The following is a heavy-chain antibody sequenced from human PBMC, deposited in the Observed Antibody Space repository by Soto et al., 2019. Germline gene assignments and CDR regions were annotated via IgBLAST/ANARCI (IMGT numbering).Heavy chain of an antibody. CDR2: INPSGGST. Sequence: GASVKVSYKASGYTFTSYYMHWVRQAPGQGLEWMGIINPSGGSTSYAQKFQGRVTMTRDTSTSTVYMELSSLRSEDTAVYYCAREGRDIVVVVAAQEKAHFDYWGQGTLVTVSS. CDR3: AREGRDIVVVVAAQEKAHFDY. V-gene: IGHV1-46*01. CDR1: GYTFTSYY. D-gene: IGHD2-15*01. J-gene: IGHJ4*02.